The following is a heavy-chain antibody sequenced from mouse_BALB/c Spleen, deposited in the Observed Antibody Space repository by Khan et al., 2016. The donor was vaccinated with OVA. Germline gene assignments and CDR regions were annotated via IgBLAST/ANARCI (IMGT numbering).Heavy chain of an antibody. Sequence: EVQLQESGPGLVKPSQSPSLTCTVTGYSITSDSAWNWIRQFPGNKLEWMGYINYSGSTSYNPSLKSRISITRDTSKNQFFLQLNSVTTEDTATYFCARGVRLTYWGQGTLVTVSA. V-gene: IGHV3-2*02. J-gene: IGHJ3*01. D-gene: IGHD2-14*01. CDR2: INYSGST. CDR3: ARGVRLTY. CDR1: GYSITSDSA.